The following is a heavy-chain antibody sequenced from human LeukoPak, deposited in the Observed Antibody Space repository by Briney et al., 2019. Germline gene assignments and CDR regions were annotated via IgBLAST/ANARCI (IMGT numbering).Heavy chain of an antibody. V-gene: IGHV4-34*01. CDR1: GGSFSGYY. Sequence: SETLSLTCAVYGGSFSGYYWSWIRQPPGKGLEWIGEINHSGSTNYNPSLKSRVTISVDTSKNQFSLKLSSVTAADTAVYYCARTPMGIAGDAFDIWGQGTMVTASS. CDR3: ARTPMGIAGDAFDI. D-gene: IGHD7-27*01. J-gene: IGHJ3*02. CDR2: INHSGST.